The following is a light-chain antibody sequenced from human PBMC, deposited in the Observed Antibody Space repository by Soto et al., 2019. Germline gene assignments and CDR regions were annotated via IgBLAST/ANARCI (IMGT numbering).Light chain of an antibody. CDR3: QQGHTFPLT. CDR1: QDISDW. J-gene: IGKJ4*01. V-gene: IGKV1-12*01. Sequence: DIQMTQSPSSVSASVGDRVTITCRASQDISDWLAWHQQKPGKAPKLLIYAATTLHSGVPSRFSGSGSGTDFTLTISSLQPEDFATYYCQQGHTFPLTCGGGTKVEIK. CDR2: AAT.